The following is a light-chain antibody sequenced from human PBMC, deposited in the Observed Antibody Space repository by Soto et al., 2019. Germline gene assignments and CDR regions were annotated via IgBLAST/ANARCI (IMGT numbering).Light chain of an antibody. V-gene: IGLV3-25*03. CDR1: ALPKQY. Sequence: SYDLTQPPSVSVSPGQTATITCSGEALPKQYAYWYQQKPGQAPVLVIYKDTERPSGIPERFSGSSSGTTVTLTVSGVQAGDEADYYCQSTASSSTYYMVFGGGTKLTVL. CDR2: KDT. CDR3: QSTASSSTYYMV. J-gene: IGLJ2*01.